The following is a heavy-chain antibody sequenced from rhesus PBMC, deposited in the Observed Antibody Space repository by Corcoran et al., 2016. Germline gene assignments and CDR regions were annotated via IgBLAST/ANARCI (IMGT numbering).Heavy chain of an antibody. Sequence: QVQLQESGPGLVKPSETLSLTCAVSGGSISDDYYWSWIRQPPGKGLEWIGYIYGSGGGTNYTPSLKIRVTISIDTSKNQFSLKLSSVTAADTAVYYCARQVRDYEPEYFEFWGQGALVTVSS. D-gene: IGHD4-29*01. CDR1: GGSISDDYY. CDR3: ARQVRDYEPEYFEF. CDR2: IYGSGGGT. J-gene: IGHJ1*01. V-gene: IGHV4-106*01.